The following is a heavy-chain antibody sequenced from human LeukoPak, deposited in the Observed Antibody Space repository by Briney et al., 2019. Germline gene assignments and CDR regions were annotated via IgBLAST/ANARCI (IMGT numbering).Heavy chain of an antibody. CDR1: GGSISSSNW. V-gene: IGHV4-4*02. CDR3: ARFHARGSARPSSGWYYFDY. Sequence: SGTLSLTCAVSGGSISSSNWWSWVRQPPGKGLEWIGEIYHSGSTNYNPSLKSRVTISVDKSKNQFSLKLSSVTAADTAVYYCARFHARGSARPSSGWYYFDYWGQGTMDTVSS. CDR2: IYHSGST. J-gene: IGHJ4*02. D-gene: IGHD6-19*01.